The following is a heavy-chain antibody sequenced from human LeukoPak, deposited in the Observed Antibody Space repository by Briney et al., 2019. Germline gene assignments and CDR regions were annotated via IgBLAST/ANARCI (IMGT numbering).Heavy chain of an antibody. Sequence: GASVKVSCKASGYTFTSYGISWVRQAPGQGREWMGWINAYNCNTNYVQKLQGRVNMTTDKSTSTASMELRSLRSDDTAVYYCARWWKKTYYDILTVPRMVSAPNWFDPWGQGTLVTVSS. J-gene: IGHJ5*02. CDR1: GYTFTSYG. CDR3: ARWWKKTYYDILTVPRMVSAPNWFDP. CDR2: INAYNCNT. D-gene: IGHD3-9*01. V-gene: IGHV1-18*01.